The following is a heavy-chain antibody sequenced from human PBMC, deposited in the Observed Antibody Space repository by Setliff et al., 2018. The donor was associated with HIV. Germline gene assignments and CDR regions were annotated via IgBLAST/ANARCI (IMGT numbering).Heavy chain of an antibody. D-gene: IGHD2-2*01. Sequence: KPSETLSLTCAVSGGSISSDNWWTWVRQAPGKGLEWIGEIYHSEYTNYNPSLKSRVSMSVDKSKNQFSVKLTSVTAADTAVYYCARGHCSGTHCYGVDYYGMDVWGQGTTVTVSS. CDR1: GGSISSDNW. CDR2: IYHSEYT. J-gene: IGHJ6*02. V-gene: IGHV4-4*02. CDR3: ARGHCSGTHCYGVDYYGMDV.